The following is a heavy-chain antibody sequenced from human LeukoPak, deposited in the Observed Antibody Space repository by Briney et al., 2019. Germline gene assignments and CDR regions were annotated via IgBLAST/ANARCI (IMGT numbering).Heavy chain of an antibody. V-gene: IGHV3-30*02. Sequence: GGSLRLSCAASGFTFSSYAMSWVRQAPGKGLEWVAFIRYDGVNKYYADSVKGRFTISRDNSKNTLYLQMNSLRPEDTAVYYCAKDPHYYGSGSPLDYWGQGTLVTVSS. CDR2: IRYDGVNK. J-gene: IGHJ4*02. CDR1: GFTFSSYA. CDR3: AKDPHYYGSGSPLDY. D-gene: IGHD3-10*01.